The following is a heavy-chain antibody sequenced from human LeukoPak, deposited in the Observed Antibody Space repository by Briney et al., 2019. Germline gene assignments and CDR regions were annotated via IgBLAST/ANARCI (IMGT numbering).Heavy chain of an antibody. CDR2: ISAYNGNT. CDR1: GYTFTSYG. Sequence: ASVNVSCKPSGYTFTSYGISWVRQAPGQGLEWMGWISAYNGNTNYAQKLQGRVTMTTDTSTSTAYMELRSLRSDDTAVYYCALDDRGSYSFDYWGQGTLVTVSS. D-gene: IGHD1-26*01. J-gene: IGHJ4*02. CDR3: ALDDRGSYSFDY. V-gene: IGHV1-18*01.